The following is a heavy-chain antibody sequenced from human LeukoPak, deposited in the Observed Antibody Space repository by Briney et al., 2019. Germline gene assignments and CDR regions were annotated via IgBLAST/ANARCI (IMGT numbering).Heavy chain of an antibody. J-gene: IGHJ4*02. CDR2: INPSGGST. CDR3: ARDTSSWAMIY. D-gene: IGHD5-12*01. Sequence: ASVKVSCKASGYTFTYYYIHWVRQAPGQGLEWMGIINPSGGSTSYAQKFHGRVTMTRDTSTSTVYMELSSLRSEDTAVYYCARDTSSWAMIYWGQGTLVTVSS. V-gene: IGHV1-46*01. CDR1: GYTFTYYY.